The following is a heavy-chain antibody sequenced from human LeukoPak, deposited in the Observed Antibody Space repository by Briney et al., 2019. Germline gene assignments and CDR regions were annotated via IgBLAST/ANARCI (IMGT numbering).Heavy chain of an antibody. CDR1: GYSFTTSW. Sequence: GESLKISCKGFGYSFTTSWIGWVRQMPGKGLEWMGIIFPSDSDTRYSPSFQGQVTISADKSTSTAYLQWSSLKASDTAMYYCASPAYSSSFDYGGQEPLVTAPS. J-gene: IGHJ4*02. CDR3: ASPAYSSSFDY. D-gene: IGHD6-13*01. V-gene: IGHV5-51*01. CDR2: IFPSDSDT.